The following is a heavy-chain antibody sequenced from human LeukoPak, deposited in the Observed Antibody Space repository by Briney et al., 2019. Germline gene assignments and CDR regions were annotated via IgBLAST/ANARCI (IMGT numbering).Heavy chain of an antibody. Sequence: GGSLRLSCAASGFTFSSYGMNWVRQAPRKGLEWVSGISDSGHSTYYADSVKGRFTISRDNSKNTLYLQVNSLRAEDTAVYYCAPGGGYQLLFPPFDYWGQGTLVTVSS. J-gene: IGHJ4*02. CDR3: APGGGYQLLFPPFDY. CDR1: GFTFSSYG. V-gene: IGHV3-23*01. D-gene: IGHD2-2*01. CDR2: ISDSGHST.